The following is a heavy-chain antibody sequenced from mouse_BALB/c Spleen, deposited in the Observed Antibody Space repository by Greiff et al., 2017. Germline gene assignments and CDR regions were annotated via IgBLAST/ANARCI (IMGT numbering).Heavy chain of an antibody. D-gene: IGHD3-3*01. J-gene: IGHJ2*01. V-gene: IGHV5-17*02. CDR3: ARRDTDY. CDR1: GFTFSSFG. CDR2: ISSGSSTI. Sequence: EVQLVESGGGLVRPGGSRKLSCAASGFTFSSFGMHWVRQAPEKGLEWVAYISSGSSTIYYADTVKGRFTISRDNPKNTLFLQMTSLRSEDTAMYYCARRDTDYWGQGTTLTVSS.